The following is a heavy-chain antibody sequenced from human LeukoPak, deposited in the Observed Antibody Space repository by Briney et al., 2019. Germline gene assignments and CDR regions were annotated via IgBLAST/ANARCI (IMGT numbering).Heavy chain of an antibody. Sequence: TGGSLRLSCAASGFTFSSYAMSWVRQAPGKGLEWVSAISGSGGSTYYADSVKGRFTISRDNSKNTLYLQMNSLRAEDTAVYYCAKGSSWSHGYFDYWGQGTLVTVSS. D-gene: IGHD3-16*01. CDR3: AKGSSWSHGYFDY. J-gene: IGHJ4*02. V-gene: IGHV3-23*01. CDR2: ISGSGGST. CDR1: GFTFSSYA.